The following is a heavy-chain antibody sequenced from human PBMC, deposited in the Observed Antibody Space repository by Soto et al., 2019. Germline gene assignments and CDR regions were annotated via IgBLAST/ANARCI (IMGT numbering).Heavy chain of an antibody. CDR3: ARDREAYCGGDCPLDY. D-gene: IGHD2-21*02. J-gene: IGHJ4*02. CDR2: INPNSGGT. CDR1: GYTFTGYY. V-gene: IGHV1-2*02. Sequence: ASVKVSCKASGYTFTGYYMHWVRQAPGQGLEWMGWINPNSGGTNYAQKFQGRVTMTRDTSISTAYMELSRLRSDDTAVYYCARDREAYCGGDCPLDYWGQGTLVTVSS.